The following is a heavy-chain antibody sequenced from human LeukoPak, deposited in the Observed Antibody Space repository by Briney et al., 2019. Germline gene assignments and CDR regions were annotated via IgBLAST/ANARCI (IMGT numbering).Heavy chain of an antibody. D-gene: IGHD5-18*01. CDR2: ISAYNGNT. J-gene: IGHJ5*02. V-gene: IGHV1-18*01. CDR3: ARVCPRGRYSYGSANWFDP. CDR1: GYTFTSYG. Sequence: ASVKVSCKASGYTFTSYGISWVRQAPGQGLEWMGWISAYNGNTNYAQKLQGRVTMTTDTSTGTAYMELRSLRSDDTAVYYCARVCPRGRYSYGSANWFDPWGQGTLVTVSS.